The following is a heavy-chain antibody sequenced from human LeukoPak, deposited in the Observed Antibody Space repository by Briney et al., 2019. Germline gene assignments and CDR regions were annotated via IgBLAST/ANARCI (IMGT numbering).Heavy chain of an antibody. CDR3: ATLYDFPSDF. D-gene: IGHD3-3*01. V-gene: IGHV3-30-3*01. CDR2: ISYNGDNK. Sequence: GGSLRLSCATSGFNFSGFAMNWVRQAPGKGPKWVAVISYNGDNKYYADSVKDRFIISRDNSKNTLFLQLNSLRPEDTAVYYCATLYDFPSDFWGQGTLVTVSS. CDR1: GFNFSGFA. J-gene: IGHJ4*02.